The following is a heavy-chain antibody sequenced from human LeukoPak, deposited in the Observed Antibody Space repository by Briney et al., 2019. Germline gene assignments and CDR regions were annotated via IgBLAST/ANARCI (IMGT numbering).Heavy chain of an antibody. CDR1: GFTFSDYY. CDR3: ARLTGRVVPAAIGY. Sequence: GGSLRLSCAASGFTFSDYYMSWIRQAPGKGLEWVSYISSSGSTIDYADSVKGRFTISRDNAKNSLYLQMNSLRAEDTAVYYCARLTGRVVPAAIGYWGPGTLVTVSS. CDR2: ISSSGSTI. J-gene: IGHJ4*02. D-gene: IGHD2-2*01. V-gene: IGHV3-11*01.